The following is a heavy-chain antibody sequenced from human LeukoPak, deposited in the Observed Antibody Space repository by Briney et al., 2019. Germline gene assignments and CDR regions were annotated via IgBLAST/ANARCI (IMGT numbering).Heavy chain of an antibody. CDR1: GGSFSGYY. CDR3: ARGLYGDYYFDY. V-gene: IGHV4-34*01. J-gene: IGHJ4*02. D-gene: IGHD4-17*01. Sequence: KSSETLSLTCAVYGGSFSGYYWSWIRQPPGKGLEWIGEINHSGSTNYNPSLKSRVTISVDTSKNQFSLKLSSVTAADTAVYYCARGLYGDYYFDYWGQGTLVTVSS. CDR2: INHSGST.